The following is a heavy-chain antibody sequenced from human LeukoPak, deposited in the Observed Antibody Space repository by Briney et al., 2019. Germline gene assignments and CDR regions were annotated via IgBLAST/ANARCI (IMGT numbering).Heavy chain of an antibody. J-gene: IGHJ5*02. D-gene: IGHD3-22*01. CDR2: IYYNGIT. V-gene: IGHV4-30-4*01. Sequence: SETLSLTCTVSGGSIFSGDYYWNWIRQPPGKGLEWIGYIYYNGITYYNPSLESRVTISVDTSKNQFSLKLSSVTAAATAVYYCARGDYNDGAGYLDHWGQGTLVPVSS. CDR1: GGSIFSGDYY. CDR3: ARGDYNDGAGYLDH.